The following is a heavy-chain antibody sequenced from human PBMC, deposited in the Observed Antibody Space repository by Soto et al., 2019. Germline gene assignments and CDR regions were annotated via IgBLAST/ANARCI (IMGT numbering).Heavy chain of an antibody. Sequence: QVQLVQSGAEVKKPGASVKVSCKASGYTFTSYYMHWVRQAPGQGLEWMGIINPSGGSTSYAQKFQGRVTMTRDTSTSTVYIELSSLRSEDTAVYYCARQYCSGGSCYSGAFDIWGQGTMVTVSS. V-gene: IGHV1-46*03. CDR3: ARQYCSGGSCYSGAFDI. J-gene: IGHJ3*02. CDR1: GYTFTSYY. CDR2: INPSGGST. D-gene: IGHD2-15*01.